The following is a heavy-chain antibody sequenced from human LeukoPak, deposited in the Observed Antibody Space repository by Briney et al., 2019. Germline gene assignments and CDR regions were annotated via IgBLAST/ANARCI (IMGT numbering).Heavy chain of an antibody. CDR2: ISGSGGST. D-gene: IGHD3-3*01. CDR1: GFTFSSYA. Sequence: GGSLRLSCAASGFTFSSYAMSWVRQAPGKGLEWVSAISGSGGSTYYADSVKGRFTISRDNSKNTLYLQMNSLRAEDTAVYYCAKDLRAGYDFWSGYYDFDIWGQGTMVTVSS. V-gene: IGHV3-23*01. J-gene: IGHJ3*02. CDR3: AKDLRAGYDFWSGYYDFDI.